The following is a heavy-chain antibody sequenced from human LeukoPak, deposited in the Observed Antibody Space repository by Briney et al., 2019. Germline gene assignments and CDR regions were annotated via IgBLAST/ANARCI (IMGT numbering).Heavy chain of an antibody. CDR2: IKEGGSEE. CDR3: VRDSRPGGAMGLYHNFDF. CDR1: GFTFSDFW. V-gene: IGHV3-7*01. Sequence: GGSLRLSCAASGFTFSDFWMTWVRQTPGKGLEWVANIKEGGSEEYHVDSVKGRFTISRDNTKSSLFLQMNSLRGDDTAVYYCVRDSRPGGAMGLYHNFDFWGQGTLVTVSS. J-gene: IGHJ4*02. D-gene: IGHD3-16*01.